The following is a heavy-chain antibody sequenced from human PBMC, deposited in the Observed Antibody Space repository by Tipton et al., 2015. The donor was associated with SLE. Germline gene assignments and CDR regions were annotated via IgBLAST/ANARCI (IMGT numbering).Heavy chain of an antibody. V-gene: IGHV4-39*07. CDR3: ASTTTVVTPGLDAFDI. CDR2: IYYSGST. D-gene: IGHD4-23*01. CDR1: GGSISSSSYY. J-gene: IGHJ3*02. Sequence: TLSLTCTVSGGSISSSSYYWGWIRQPPGKGLEWIGSIYYSGSTYYNPSLKSRVTISVDTSKNQFSLKLSSVTAADTAVYYCASTTTVVTPGLDAFDIWGQGTMVTVSS.